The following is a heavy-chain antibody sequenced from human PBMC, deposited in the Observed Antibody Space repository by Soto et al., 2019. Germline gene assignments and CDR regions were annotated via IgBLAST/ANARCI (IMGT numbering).Heavy chain of an antibody. J-gene: IGHJ6*02. CDR3: ARPRSGSYRLDYYGMDV. CDR2: IYPGDSDT. CDR1: GYSFTSYW. D-gene: IGHD3-10*01. V-gene: IGHV5-51*01. Sequence: PGESLKLSCKGSGYSFTSYWIAWVRQMPGKGLEWMGIIYPGDSDTRYSPSFQGQVTISADKSISTAYLQWSSLKASDTAIYYCARPRSGSYRLDYYGMDVWGQGTTVTVSS.